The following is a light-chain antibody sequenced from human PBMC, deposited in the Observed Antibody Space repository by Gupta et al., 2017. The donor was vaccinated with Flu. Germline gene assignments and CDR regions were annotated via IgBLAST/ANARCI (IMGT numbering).Light chain of an antibody. J-gene: IGLJ3*02. CDR2: DDS. CDR3: QVWDSSSDHRV. V-gene: IGLV3-21*02. Sequence: GQKARITGGGNKIGSKSVHWYQQKPGQAPVLVVYDDSDRPSGIPERFSGSNSGNTATLTISRVEAGDEADYYCQVWDSSSDHRVFGGGTKLTVL. CDR1: KIGSKS.